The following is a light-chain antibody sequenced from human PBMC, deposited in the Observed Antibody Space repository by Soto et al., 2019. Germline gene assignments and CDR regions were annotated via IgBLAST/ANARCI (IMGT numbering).Light chain of an antibody. V-gene: IGKV1-5*03. CDR2: KAS. J-gene: IGKJ1*01. CDR1: QSISNY. Sequence: DIQMTQSPSTLSVSVGDRVTITCRASQSISNYLAWYQQKPGKAPKLLIYKASSLESGVPSRFSGSGSGTEFTLTISSLQPGDFATYYCQQYNSYSPWTFGQGTKVEIK. CDR3: QQYNSYSPWT.